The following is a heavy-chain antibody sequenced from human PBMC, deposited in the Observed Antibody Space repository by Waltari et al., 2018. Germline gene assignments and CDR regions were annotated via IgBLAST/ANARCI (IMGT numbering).Heavy chain of an antibody. V-gene: IGHV3-23*01. J-gene: IGHJ4*02. CDR3: AKDLEQWLVQWLFGY. CDR2: ISGSGGST. Sequence: EVQLLESGGGLVQPGGSLRLSCAASGFTFSSYAMSWVGQAPGKGLEWVSAISGSGGSTYYADSVKGRFTISRDNSKNTLYLQMNSLRAEDTAVYYCAKDLEQWLVQWLFGYWGQGTLVTVSS. CDR1: GFTFSSYA. D-gene: IGHD6-19*01.